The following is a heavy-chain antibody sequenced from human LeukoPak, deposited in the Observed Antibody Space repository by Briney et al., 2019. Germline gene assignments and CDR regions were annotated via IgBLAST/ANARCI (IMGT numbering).Heavy chain of an antibody. J-gene: IGHJ6*02. CDR2: FDTEDGET. D-gene: IGHD1-26*01. CDR3: ANERPYSGYDNYGMDG. V-gene: IGHV1-24*01. CDR1: GYTLTELS. Sequence: GASVTVSCKVTGYTLTELSMHWVRQAPGKGLEWMGGFDTEDGETVYAQKFKGRATTTEKTSTTTANMELSSLRSEETAVYYCANERPYSGYDNYGMDGWGQGTTVTVSS.